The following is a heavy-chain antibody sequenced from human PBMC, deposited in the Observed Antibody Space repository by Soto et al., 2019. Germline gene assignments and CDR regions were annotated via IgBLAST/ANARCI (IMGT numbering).Heavy chain of an antibody. D-gene: IGHD2-21*02. CDR2: INAGNGNT. Sequence: QVQLVQSGAEVKKPGASVKVSCKASGYTFTSYAMHWVRQAPGQRLERMGWINAGNGNTKYSQKFQGRVTITRDTSASTAYMELSSLRSEDTAVYYCARCGRGGDCSLWGQGTLVTVSS. V-gene: IGHV1-3*01. CDR1: GYTFTSYA. J-gene: IGHJ1*01. CDR3: ARCGRGGDCSL.